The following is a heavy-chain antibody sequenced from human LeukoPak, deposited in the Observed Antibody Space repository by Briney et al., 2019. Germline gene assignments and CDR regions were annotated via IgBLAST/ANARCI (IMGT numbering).Heavy chain of an antibody. D-gene: IGHD3-16*02. V-gene: IGHV3-23*01. CDR1: GFTFDDYG. Sequence: GGSLRLSCAASGFTFDDYGMSWVRQAPGKGLEWVSAISGSGGSTYYADSVKGRFTISRDNSKNTLYLQMNSLRAEDTAVYYCAKAGPYRYFDYWGQGTLVTVSS. J-gene: IGHJ4*02. CDR2: ISGSGGST. CDR3: AKAGPYRYFDY.